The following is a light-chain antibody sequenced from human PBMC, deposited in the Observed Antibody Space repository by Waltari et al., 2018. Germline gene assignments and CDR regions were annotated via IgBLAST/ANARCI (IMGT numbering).Light chain of an antibody. CDR1: QSVGTS. Sequence: TVLTQSPATLSVSPGAIGTLSCRTSQSVGTSLACYQQRPGQAPRLLIYGASTRATGIPARFSGRGSGTEFTLTISGLQSEDSAVYYCQQYNNWPPGTFGQGTKVEI. CDR2: GAS. CDR3: QQYNNWPPGT. V-gene: IGKV3-15*01. J-gene: IGKJ1*01.